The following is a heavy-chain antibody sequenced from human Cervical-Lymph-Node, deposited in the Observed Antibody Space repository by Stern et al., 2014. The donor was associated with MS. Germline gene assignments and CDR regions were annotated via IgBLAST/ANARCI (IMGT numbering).Heavy chain of an antibody. D-gene: IGHD3-22*01. V-gene: IGHV4-34*01. CDR2: IDHSGSA. J-gene: IGHJ4*02. CDR3: ARGPYYFDGSGYHY. CDR1: GGSFSGYS. Sequence: QVQLQQWGAGLLQPSETLSLTCAVSGGSFSGYSWTWIRQSPEKGLELIGQIDHSGSAKYNPSLKMRVTMAVDTANTQFSLKRSSVTAADTAVYYCARGPYYFDGSGYHYWGQGTQVTVSS.